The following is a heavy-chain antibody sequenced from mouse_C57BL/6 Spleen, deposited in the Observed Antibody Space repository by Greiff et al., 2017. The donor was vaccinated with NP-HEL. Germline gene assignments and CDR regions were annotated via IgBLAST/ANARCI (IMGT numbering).Heavy chain of an antibody. CDR3: ARGHGSSRWYFDV. D-gene: IGHD1-1*01. J-gene: IGHJ1*03. CDR2: IYPGDGDT. V-gene: IGHV1-80*01. CDR1: GYAFSSYW. Sequence: QVQLQQSGAELVKPGASVKISCKASGYAFSSYWMNWVKQRPGKGLEWIGQIYPGDGDTNYNGKFKGKATLTADKSSSTAYMQLSSLTSEDSAVYFCARGHGSSRWYFDVWGTGTTVTVSS.